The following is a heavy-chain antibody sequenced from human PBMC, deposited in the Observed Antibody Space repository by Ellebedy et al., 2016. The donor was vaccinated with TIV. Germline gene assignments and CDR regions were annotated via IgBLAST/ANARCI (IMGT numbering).Heavy chain of an antibody. D-gene: IGHD3-10*01. CDR2: IYYTGST. CDR1: GGSISRSSYY. J-gene: IGHJ5*02. V-gene: IGHV4-39*01. Sequence: SETLSLTCTVSGGSISRSSYYWSWIRQPPQKGLEWIGSIYYTGSTFYNPSLKSRVTISVATSKSQFSLRLTSVTAADTAVYYCARWFGELLYVRWFDPWGQGTLVTVSS. CDR3: ARWFGELLYVRWFDP.